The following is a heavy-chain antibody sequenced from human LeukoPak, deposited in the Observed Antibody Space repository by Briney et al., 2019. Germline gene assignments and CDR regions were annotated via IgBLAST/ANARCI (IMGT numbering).Heavy chain of an antibody. CDR2: INHSGST. Sequence: KPSETLSLTCAVYGGSFSGYYWSWIRQPPGKGLEWIGEINHSGSTNYNPSLKSRVTISVDTSKNQFSLKLSSVTAADTAVYYCARSNHLYVWGSYRPGGVDYWGQGTLVTVSS. D-gene: IGHD3-16*02. V-gene: IGHV4-34*01. CDR1: GGSFSGYY. CDR3: ARSNHLYVWGSYRPGGVDY. J-gene: IGHJ4*02.